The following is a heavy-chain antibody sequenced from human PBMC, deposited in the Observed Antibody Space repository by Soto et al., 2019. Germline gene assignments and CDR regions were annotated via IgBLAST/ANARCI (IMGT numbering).Heavy chain of an antibody. V-gene: IGHV4-31*03. J-gene: IGHJ3*01. D-gene: IGHD3-9*01. CDR1: GGSLSTDGYY. CDR2: FYSSGGT. Sequence: QVHLQESGPGLVKPSQTLSLTCTVSGGSLSTDGYYWTWIRQRPGKGLEWIGDFYSSGGTYYNPSLKSRISLSPETSENQFYLTISSVTAADTAMYYCARRHDILTGSDAYDVWGQGTLVTVSS. CDR3: ARRHDILTGSDAYDV.